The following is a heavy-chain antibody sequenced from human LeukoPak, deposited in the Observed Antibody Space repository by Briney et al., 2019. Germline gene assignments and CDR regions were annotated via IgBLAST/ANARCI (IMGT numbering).Heavy chain of an antibody. CDR3: ARFGVEMATMSLGSDPLDAFDI. V-gene: IGHV3-48*01. J-gene: IGHJ3*02. Sequence: GGSLRLSCAASGFTFSSYSMNWVRQAPGKGLEWVSYISSSSSTIYYADSVKGRFTISRDNAKNSLYLQMNSLRAEDTAVYYCARFGVEMATMSLGSDPLDAFDIWGQGTMVTVSS. CDR2: ISSSSSTI. CDR1: GFTFSSYS. D-gene: IGHD5-24*01.